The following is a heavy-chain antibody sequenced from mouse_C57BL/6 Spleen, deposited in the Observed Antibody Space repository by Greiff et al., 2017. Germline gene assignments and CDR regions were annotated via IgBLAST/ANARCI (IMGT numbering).Heavy chain of an antibody. CDR3: TGDWPHYYAMDY. J-gene: IGHJ4*01. D-gene: IGHD4-1*01. CDR1: GFTFSNYW. Sequence: EVKLQESGGGLVQPGGSMKLSCVASGFTFSNYWMNWVRQSPEKGLEWVAQIRLKSDNYATHYAESVKGRFTISRDDSKSSVYLQMNNLRAEDTGIYYCTGDWPHYYAMDYWGQGTSVTVSS. V-gene: IGHV6-3*01. CDR2: IRLKSDNYAT.